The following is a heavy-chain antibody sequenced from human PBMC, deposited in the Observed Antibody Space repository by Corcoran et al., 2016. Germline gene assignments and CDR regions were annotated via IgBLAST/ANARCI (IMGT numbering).Heavy chain of an antibody. D-gene: IGHD5-12*01. CDR2: INSDGSEM. V-gene: IGHV3-74*01. J-gene: IGHJ4*02. CDR1: EFTFSGYW. Sequence: EVQLVESGGGLVQPGGSLRLSCAASEFTFSGYWMHWVRQAPGKGLVWVSRINSDGSEMYYADSVKGRFTISRDNAKNTLYLQLNSLRAEDTAVYHCARGNSGYGRFDSWGQGTLVTVSS. CDR3: ARGNSGYGRFDS.